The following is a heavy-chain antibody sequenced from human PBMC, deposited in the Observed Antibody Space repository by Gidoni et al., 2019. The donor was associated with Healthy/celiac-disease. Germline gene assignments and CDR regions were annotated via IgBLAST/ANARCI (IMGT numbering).Heavy chain of an antibody. CDR3: AREVGVSMGLDFDY. CDR2: ISYGGSNK. D-gene: IGHD3-10*01. Sequence: QVQLVESGGGVVQPGRSLRLSCAASGFTFSSYAMHWVRQAPGKGLAWVAVISYGGSNKYYADSVKGRFTIARDNSKNTLYLQMNSLRAEDTAVYYCAREVGVSMGLDFDYWGQGTLVTVSA. V-gene: IGHV3-30-3*01. CDR1: GFTFSSYA. J-gene: IGHJ4*02.